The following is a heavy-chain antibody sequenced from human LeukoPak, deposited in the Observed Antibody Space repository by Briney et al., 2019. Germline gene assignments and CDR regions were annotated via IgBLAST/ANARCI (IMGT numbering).Heavy chain of an antibody. V-gene: IGHV4-59*01. Sequence: SETLSLTCTVSGGSISSYYWSWIRQPPGKGLEWIGYIYYSGSTNYNPSPKSRVTISVDTSKNQFSLKLSSVTAADTAVYYCASGSYDFWSGSYFDFWGQGTLVTVSS. CDR3: ASGSYDFWSGSYFDF. J-gene: IGHJ4*02. D-gene: IGHD3-3*01. CDR1: GGSISSYY. CDR2: IYYSGST.